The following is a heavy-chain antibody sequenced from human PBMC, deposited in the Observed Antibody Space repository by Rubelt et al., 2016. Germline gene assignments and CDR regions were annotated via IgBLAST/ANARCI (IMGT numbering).Heavy chain of an antibody. J-gene: IGHJ6*03. V-gene: IGHV4-34*11. D-gene: IGHD5-12*01. CDR3: ARHPIVATHFSYYYYYMDV. Sequence: QVQLQQWGAGLLKPSETLSLTCAVYGGSFSGYYWSWIRQPPGKGLEWIGYIYYSGSTNYNPFLKSRVTISVDTSKNQFSLKLSSVTAADTAVYYCARHPIVATHFSYYYYYMDVWGKGTTVTVSS. CDR2: IYYSGST. CDR1: GGSFSGYY.